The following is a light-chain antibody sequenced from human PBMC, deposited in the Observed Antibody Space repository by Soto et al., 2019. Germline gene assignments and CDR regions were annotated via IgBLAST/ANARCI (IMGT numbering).Light chain of an antibody. J-gene: IGLJ1*01. CDR3: YSYGGSSGFFV. CDR2: EAS. Sequence: QSALTQPASVSGSPGQSITISCTGTSSDAGIYNLVSWYQQHPGKAPKLMIYEASKRPSGISDRFSGSKSGNTASLTISGLQAEDEADYYCYSYGGSSGFFVFGTGTKVTVL. CDR1: SSDAGIYNL. V-gene: IGLV2-23*02.